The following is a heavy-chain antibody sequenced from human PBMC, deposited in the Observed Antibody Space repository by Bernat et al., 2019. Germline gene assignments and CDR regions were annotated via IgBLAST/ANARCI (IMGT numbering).Heavy chain of an antibody. J-gene: IGHJ4*02. Sequence: QVHLVESGGGVVQPGRSLRLSCAASGFTFSSYAMHWVRQAPGKGLEWVAVISYDGSNKYYADSVKGRFTISRDNSKNTLYLQMNSLRAEDTAVYYCARAGDCTNGVCWGFDYWGQGTLVTVSS. CDR3: ARAGDCTNGVCWGFDY. D-gene: IGHD2-8*01. V-gene: IGHV3-30-3*01. CDR1: GFTFSSYA. CDR2: ISYDGSNK.